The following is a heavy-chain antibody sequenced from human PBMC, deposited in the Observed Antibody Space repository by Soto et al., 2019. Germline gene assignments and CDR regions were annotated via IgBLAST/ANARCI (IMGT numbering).Heavy chain of an antibody. D-gene: IGHD5-12*01. J-gene: IGHJ4*02. Sequence: SGPNAGEPTQTLTLTCTFSGFSFTTAGVAVGWIRQTPGGALEWLTLIYYNDDRRFSPSLKTRLTITGDTSKNQVVLSLTNVDPGDTATYFCAHSDGGYEIIYFDFWGQGIPVTVSS. CDR1: GFSFTTAGVA. CDR3: AHSDGGYEIIYFDF. V-gene: IGHV2-5*01. CDR2: IYYNDDR.